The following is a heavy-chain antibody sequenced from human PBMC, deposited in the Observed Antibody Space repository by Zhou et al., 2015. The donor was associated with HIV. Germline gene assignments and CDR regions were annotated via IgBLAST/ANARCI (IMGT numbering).Heavy chain of an antibody. J-gene: IGHJ4*02. D-gene: IGHD5-24*01. CDR1: GFTFGLYG. CDR3: ARGHVEMATITRVDY. V-gene: IGHV3-33*05. Sequence: QVHLVESGGGVVQPGGSLTLSCAASGFTFGLYGMHWVRRAPGKGLEWVAVASSDGYNEYYADSVKGRFTISRDYSRSTVYLQLSSLRGDDTAVYYCARGHVEMATITRVDYWGQGTLVTVSS. CDR2: ASSDGYNE.